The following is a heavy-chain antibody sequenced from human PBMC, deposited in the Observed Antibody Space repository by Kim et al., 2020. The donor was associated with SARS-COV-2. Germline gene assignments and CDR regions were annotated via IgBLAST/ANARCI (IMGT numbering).Heavy chain of an antibody. CDR1: GFSISTYW. D-gene: IGHD6-13*01. CDR3: ARDLHIAAVDY. CDR2: IKGDGSGA. J-gene: IGHJ4*02. Sequence: GGSLRLSCAASGFSISTYWMHWVRQVPGKGLLWLSRIKGDGSGATYADPVKGRFTVSRDNAKNMVHLQINSLRDEDTALYYCARDLHIAAVDYWGQGTLVSVSS. V-gene: IGHV3-74*03.